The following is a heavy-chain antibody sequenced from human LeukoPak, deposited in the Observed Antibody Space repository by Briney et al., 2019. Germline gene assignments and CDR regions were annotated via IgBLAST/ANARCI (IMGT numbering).Heavy chain of an antibody. J-gene: IGHJ6*03. Sequence: SETLSLTCTVSVVSISSYDCSSIRQPPGQGLKWIGDIDYSVSTKYNPSLKSRVTISLDTSNIQFSLNLSSVTTAHTAVYYCARGDGYNHPYYCYFYMDVWGKGTTVTVSS. V-gene: IGHV4-59*01. CDR3: ARGDGYNHPYYCYFYMDV. CDR1: VVSISSYD. CDR2: IDYSVST. D-gene: IGHD5-24*01.